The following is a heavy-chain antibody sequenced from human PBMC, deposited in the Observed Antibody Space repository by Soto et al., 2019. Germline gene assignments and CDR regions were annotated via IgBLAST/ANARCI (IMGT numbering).Heavy chain of an antibody. D-gene: IGHD4-17*01. Sequence: QVQLVQSGAEVKKPGSSVKVSCKASGGTFSSYAISWVRQAPGQGLEWMGGIIPIFGTANYAQKLQGRVTMTADESTSTAYMEMSSLRSEHTAVYDGARDSGGTTVAFGMDVWGQGTTVTVSS. J-gene: IGHJ6*02. CDR2: IIPIFGTA. CDR1: GGTFSSYA. V-gene: IGHV1-69*01. CDR3: ARDSGGTTVAFGMDV.